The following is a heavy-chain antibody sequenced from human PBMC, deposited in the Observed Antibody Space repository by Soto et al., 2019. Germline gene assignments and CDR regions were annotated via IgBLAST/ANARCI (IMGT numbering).Heavy chain of an antibody. J-gene: IGHJ4*02. V-gene: IGHV4-59*01. CDR1: GGSISSYF. Sequence: SETLSLTCTVSGGSISSYFYIWVRQPPGKGLEWIGSVYYTGTTDYNHSLKSRVTISVDTSKTKFSLNLRSVTAADTAVYYCARDLAAVPRAFDYWGRGTLVTVSS. CDR3: ARDLAAVPRAFDY. D-gene: IGHD6-13*01. CDR2: VYYTGTT.